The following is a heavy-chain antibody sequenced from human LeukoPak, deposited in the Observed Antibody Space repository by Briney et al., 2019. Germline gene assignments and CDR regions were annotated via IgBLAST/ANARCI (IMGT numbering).Heavy chain of an antibody. D-gene: IGHD2-2*02. J-gene: IGHJ4*02. CDR3: ARDRYPIPPSDGFDY. Sequence: GGSLRLSCAASGFTFSSYWMSWVRQAPGKGLEWVANIKQDGSEKYYVDSVKGRFTISRDNAKNSLYLRMNSLRAEDTAVYYCARDRYPIPPSDGFDYWGQGTLVTVSS. CDR1: GFTFSSYW. CDR2: IKQDGSEK. V-gene: IGHV3-7*01.